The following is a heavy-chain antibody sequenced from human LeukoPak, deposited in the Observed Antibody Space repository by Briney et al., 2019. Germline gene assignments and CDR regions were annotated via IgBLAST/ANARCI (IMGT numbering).Heavy chain of an antibody. D-gene: IGHD3-10*01. CDR1: SGSVSNGDYY. J-gene: IGHJ4*02. CDR2: IYYTGSA. Sequence: SETLSLTCTVSSGSVSNGDYYWSWLRRPPGKALEWIGYIYYTGSAYYNPSLGGRVTLSVDTSKNQFSVKLSSVTAADTAVYYCARSRNYYGWGDYWGQGTLVTVSS. CDR3: ARSRNYYGWGDY. V-gene: IGHV4-61*08.